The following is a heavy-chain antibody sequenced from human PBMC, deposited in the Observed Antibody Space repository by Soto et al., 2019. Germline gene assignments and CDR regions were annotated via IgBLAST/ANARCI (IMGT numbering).Heavy chain of an antibody. V-gene: IGHV3-7*05. CDR2: INRDGSKK. D-gene: IGHD6-13*01. CDR1: GFTLSAYW. J-gene: IGHJ3*02. CDR3: ARDVSPGSSSLYLDAFDI. Sequence: EVQLEESGGDLVQPGGSLRLSCAASGFTLSAYWMTWVRQAPGKGLEWVANINRDGSKKSYLDSVRGRLTICRDNVGNSLYLQMDSLRADDTALYYCARDVSPGSSSLYLDAFDIWGQGTMVTVSS.